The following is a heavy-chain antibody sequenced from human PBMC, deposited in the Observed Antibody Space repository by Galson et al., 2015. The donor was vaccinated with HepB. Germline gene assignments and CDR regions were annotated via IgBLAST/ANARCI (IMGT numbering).Heavy chain of an antibody. CDR3: ARDLDDFWSGYYRGPGDY. D-gene: IGHD3-3*01. CDR1: GFTFSSYA. V-gene: IGHV3-30*04. J-gene: IGHJ4*02. CDR2: ISYDGSNK. Sequence: SLRLSCAASGFTFSSYAMHWVRQAPGKGLEWVAVISYDGSNKYYADSVEGRFTISRDNSKNTLYLQMNSLRAEDTAVYYCARDLDDFWSGYYRGPGDYWGQGTLVTVSS.